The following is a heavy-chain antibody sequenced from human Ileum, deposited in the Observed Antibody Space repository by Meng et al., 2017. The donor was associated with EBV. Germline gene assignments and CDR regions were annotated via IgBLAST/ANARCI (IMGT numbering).Heavy chain of an antibody. CDR3: VRTLERGDY. Sequence: VRVVQSGAEVKKPGASGKVSCNASGYTFTNSDISWVRQATGQGLEWMGLMNPKTGTAHYAQKFQGRVSMTRDTSITTAYMELSSLTSEDTAVYYCVRTLERGDYWGQGTLVTVSS. CDR2: MNPKTGTA. D-gene: IGHD5-24*01. J-gene: IGHJ4*02. V-gene: IGHV1-8*01. CDR1: GYTFTNSD.